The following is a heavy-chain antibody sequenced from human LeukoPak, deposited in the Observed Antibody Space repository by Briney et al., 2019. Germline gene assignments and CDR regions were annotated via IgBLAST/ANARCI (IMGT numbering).Heavy chain of an antibody. Sequence: SQTLSLTCGISGDSVSSNSAAWNWIRQSASRGLEWLGRTYYRSKWYNDYAVSVKSRITINPDTSKNQFSLQLNSVTPEDTAVYYCARDRGSGEIQLSGNFDYWGQGTLVTVSS. V-gene: IGHV6-1*01. CDR2: TYYRSKWYN. D-gene: IGHD5-18*01. J-gene: IGHJ4*02. CDR3: ARDRGSGEIQLSGNFDY. CDR1: GDSVSSNSAA.